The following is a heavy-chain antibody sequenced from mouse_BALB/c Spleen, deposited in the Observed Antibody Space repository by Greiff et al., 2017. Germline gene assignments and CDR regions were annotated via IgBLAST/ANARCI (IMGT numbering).Heavy chain of an antibody. CDR2: ISYSGST. CDR3: ARALDGYYVWFAY. J-gene: IGHJ3*01. CDR1: GDSITSGY. Sequence: EVQVVESGPSLVKPSQTLSLTCSVTGDSITSGYWNWIRKFPGNKLEYMGYISYSGSTYYNPSLKSRISITRDTSKNQYYLQLNSVTTEDTATYYCARALDGYYVWFAYWGQGTLVTVSA. V-gene: IGHV3-8*02. D-gene: IGHD2-3*01.